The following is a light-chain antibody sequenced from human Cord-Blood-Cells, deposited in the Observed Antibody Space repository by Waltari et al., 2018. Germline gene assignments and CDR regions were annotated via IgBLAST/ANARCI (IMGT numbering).Light chain of an antibody. CDR3: QQSYSTPLT. V-gene: IGKV1-39*01. CDR1: QSISSY. J-gene: IGKJ4*01. CDR2: AAS. Sequence: DIQMTQSPSSLPASVGDRVTITCRASQSISSYLNWYQQKPGKAPKLLIYAASSLQSGVPSRFSGGGAATDFSLTISSLQPEDFATYYCQQSYSTPLTFGGGTKVEIK.